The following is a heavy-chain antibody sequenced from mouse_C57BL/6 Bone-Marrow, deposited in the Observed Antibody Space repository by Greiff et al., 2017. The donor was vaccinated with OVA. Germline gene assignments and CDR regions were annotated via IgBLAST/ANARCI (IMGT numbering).Heavy chain of an antibody. J-gene: IGHJ4*01. CDR1: GYTFTDYE. CDR3: AGGYNNNYARDY. CDR2: IDPGTGGT. V-gene: IGHV1-15*01. Sequence: VQLQQSGAELVRPGASVTLSCKASGYTFTDYEMHWVKQTPGHGLEWIGAIDPGTGGTAYNQKFKGKAILTADKSSSTAYMELRSLTSEDSAVDYCAGGYNNNYARDYGGQGTSVTVSS. D-gene: IGHD2-5*01.